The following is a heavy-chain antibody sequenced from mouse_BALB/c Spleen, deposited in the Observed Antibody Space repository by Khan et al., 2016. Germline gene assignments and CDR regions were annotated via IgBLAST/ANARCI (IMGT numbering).Heavy chain of an antibody. CDR2: ISYSGST. Sequence: EVQLQESGPSLVKPSQTLSLTCSVTGDSITSGYWNWIRKFSGNKLEYLGYISYSGSTYYNPSLKNRVSITRDTSKNQFYLQLNSVTTEDTATYYCATGDDFDWDYYAMDYWGQGTSVTVSS. CDR1: GDSITSGY. D-gene: IGHD2-4*01. J-gene: IGHJ4*01. CDR3: ATGDDFDWDYYAMDY. V-gene: IGHV3-8*02.